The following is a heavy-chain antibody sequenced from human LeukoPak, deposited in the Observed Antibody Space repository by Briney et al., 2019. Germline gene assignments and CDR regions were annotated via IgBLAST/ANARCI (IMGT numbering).Heavy chain of an antibody. CDR1: GFTFSSYW. J-gene: IGHJ4*02. D-gene: IGHD3-22*01. Sequence: GGSLRLSCIASGFTFSSYWMSWVRQAPGKGLEWVANIRQDESEKKYVDSVKGRFTISRDNAQNSLYLQMSSLRAEDTALYYCARHARDSPYSHFDYWGQGTLVTVSS. V-gene: IGHV3-7*04. CDR3: ARHARDSPYSHFDY. CDR2: IRQDESEK.